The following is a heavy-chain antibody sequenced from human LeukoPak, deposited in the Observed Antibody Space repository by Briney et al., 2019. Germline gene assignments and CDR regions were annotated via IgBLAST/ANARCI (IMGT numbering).Heavy chain of an antibody. Sequence: PSETLSLTCTVSGGSISTTSYYWGWIRQPPGKGLECIGNIYYSGSTYYNPSLKSRVTMSVDTSKNQFSLKLSSVTAADTAVYYCARDRRDSSSWYDFGDAFDIWGQGTMVTVSS. CDR2: IYYSGST. CDR3: ARDRRDSSSWYDFGDAFDI. CDR1: GGSISTTSYY. J-gene: IGHJ3*02. D-gene: IGHD6-13*01. V-gene: IGHV4-39*07.